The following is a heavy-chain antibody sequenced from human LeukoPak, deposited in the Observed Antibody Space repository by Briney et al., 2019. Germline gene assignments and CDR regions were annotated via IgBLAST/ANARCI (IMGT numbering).Heavy chain of an antibody. CDR1: GFTFSSYW. J-gene: IGHJ6*02. CDR2: IKQDGSEK. CDR3: ARDPYSSSWSYGMDV. Sequence: GGSLRLSCTASGFTFSSYWMSRVRQTPEKGLEWVANIKQDGSEKVYVDSVKGPFTISRDNAKSSLYLQMSGLRAEDTAVYYCARDPYSSSWSYGMDVWGQGTTVTVSS. V-gene: IGHV3-7*05. D-gene: IGHD6-13*01.